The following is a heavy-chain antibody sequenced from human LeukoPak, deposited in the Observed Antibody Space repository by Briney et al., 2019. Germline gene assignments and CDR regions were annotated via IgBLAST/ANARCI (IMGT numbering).Heavy chain of an antibody. CDR3: TRNAGSFNDFDY. CDR1: GFTFSSYA. J-gene: IGHJ4*02. V-gene: IGHV3-30*04. D-gene: IGHD6-6*01. Sequence: GGSLRLSCAASGFTFSSYAMHWVRQSPGRGREWGAVISFDGSKSDYADSVKGRFTISRDNSKNALYLQMNSLGPEDTAVYYCTRNAGSFNDFDYWGQGTLVTVSS. CDR2: ISFDGSKS.